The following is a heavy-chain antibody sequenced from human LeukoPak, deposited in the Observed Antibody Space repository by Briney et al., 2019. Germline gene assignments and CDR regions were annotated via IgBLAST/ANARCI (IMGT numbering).Heavy chain of an antibody. Sequence: SETLSLTCTVSGGSITSYYWSWIRQPPGKGLEYIGYVFSSGNTNYNPSLKSRVTISLDTSKNQFSLKLRSVTAADTAVYYCARLNSGHRGFDYWGQGTLVTVSS. CDR2: VFSSGNT. CDR1: GGSITSYY. J-gene: IGHJ4*02. D-gene: IGHD2-21*01. CDR3: ARLNSGHRGFDY. V-gene: IGHV4-4*09.